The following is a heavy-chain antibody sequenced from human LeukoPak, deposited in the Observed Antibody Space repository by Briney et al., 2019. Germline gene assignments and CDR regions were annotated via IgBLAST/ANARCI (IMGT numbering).Heavy chain of an antibody. J-gene: IGHJ5*02. D-gene: IGHD5-12*01. CDR2: ICYSGSS. CDR3: ARVGASSGCDGFGWFDP. V-gene: IGHV4-39*07. CDR1: GGSISSSSYY. Sequence: SETLSLTCTVSGGSISSSSYYWGWIRQPPGKGLEWIGTICYSGSSYSSPSLKSRVTISIDTSKNQFSLKLSSVTAADTAVYYCARVGASSGCDGFGWFDPWGQGTLVTVSS.